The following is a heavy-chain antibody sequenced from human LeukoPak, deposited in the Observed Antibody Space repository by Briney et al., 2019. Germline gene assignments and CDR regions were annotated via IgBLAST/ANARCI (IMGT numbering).Heavy chain of an antibody. Sequence: SETLSLTCTVSGGSISSYYWSWIRQPPGKGLEWIGYIYTSGSTNYNPSLKSRVTISVDTSKNQFSLKLSSVTAADTAVYYCARLPSSGSSLRYYFDYWGQGTLVTVSS. CDR2: IYTSGST. J-gene: IGHJ4*02. V-gene: IGHV4-4*09. D-gene: IGHD3-10*01. CDR3: ARLPSSGSSLRYYFDY. CDR1: GGSISSYY.